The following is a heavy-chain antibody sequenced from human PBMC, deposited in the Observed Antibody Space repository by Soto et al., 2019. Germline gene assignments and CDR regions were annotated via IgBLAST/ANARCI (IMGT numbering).Heavy chain of an antibody. CDR1: GGSISSYY. J-gene: IGHJ6*03. D-gene: IGHD3-10*01. CDR2: IYYSGST. Sequence: SETLSLTCTVSGGSISSYYWSWIRQPPGKGLEWIGYIYYSGSTNYNPSLKSRVTISVDTSKNQFSLKLSSVTAADTAVYYCARAYGSGRKGYYYYYMDFSGKGTTVTVSS. V-gene: IGHV4-59*01. CDR3: ARAYGSGRKGYYYYYMDF.